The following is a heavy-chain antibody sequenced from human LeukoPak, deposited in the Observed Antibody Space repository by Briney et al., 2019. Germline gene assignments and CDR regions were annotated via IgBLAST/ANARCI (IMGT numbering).Heavy chain of an antibody. D-gene: IGHD5-12*01. V-gene: IGHV4-34*01. Sequence: SETLSLTCAVHGGSLSGNYWNWIRQTPGKGPEWLGDINYDGHTNYNPSLESRLTISVDSSKNQFALTLRSVTAADTAVYYCARRGGTVVGDTGYHYWYFDNWGQGTLVTVSS. CDR1: GGSLSGNY. CDR3: ARRGGTVVGDTGYHYWYFDN. CDR2: INYDGHT. J-gene: IGHJ4*02.